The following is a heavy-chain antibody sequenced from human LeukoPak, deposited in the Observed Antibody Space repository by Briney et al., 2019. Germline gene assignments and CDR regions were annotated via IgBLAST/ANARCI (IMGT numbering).Heavy chain of an antibody. D-gene: IGHD6-13*01. CDR3: ARDRQQLGSEIDY. CDR1: GFTFSSFS. V-gene: IGHV3-21*01. CDR2: ICSGGRYI. J-gene: IGHJ4*02. Sequence: GGSLRLSCAASGFTFSSFSMNWVRQAPGKGLEWVSSICSGGRYIFYADSVKGRFTVSRDNAKNSLHLQMNSLRAEDTAVYYCARDRQQLGSEIDYWGQGTLVTVSS.